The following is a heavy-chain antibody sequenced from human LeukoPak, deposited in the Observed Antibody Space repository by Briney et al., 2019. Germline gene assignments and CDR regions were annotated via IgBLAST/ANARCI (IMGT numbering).Heavy chain of an antibody. V-gene: IGHV4-59*01. J-gene: IGHJ4*02. CDR2: IYYSGST. CDR3: ARAGSGWYVFDY. Sequence: SETLSLTCTVSGGSISNYYWSWIRQPPGKGLEWIGYIYYSGSTNYNPSLKSRVTLSVDSSKSRLSLKLTSATAADTAVYYCARAGSGWYVFDYWGQGTLVTVSS. CDR1: GGSISNYY. D-gene: IGHD6-19*01.